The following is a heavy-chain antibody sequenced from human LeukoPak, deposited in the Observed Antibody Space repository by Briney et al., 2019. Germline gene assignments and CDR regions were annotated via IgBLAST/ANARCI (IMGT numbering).Heavy chain of an antibody. J-gene: IGHJ5*02. V-gene: IGHV1-18*01. CDR2: INANSGNT. CDR3: ARDVGVTRFDP. CDR1: VNTFSNYG. D-gene: IGHD3-22*01. Sequence: ASVKVSCKASVNTFSNYGFSWVRQAPGQGLEWMGWINANSGNTDYAQNFQGRVTLTTDTSTNVAYMELRSLTSDDTAVYYCARDVGVTRFDPWGQGTLVTVSS.